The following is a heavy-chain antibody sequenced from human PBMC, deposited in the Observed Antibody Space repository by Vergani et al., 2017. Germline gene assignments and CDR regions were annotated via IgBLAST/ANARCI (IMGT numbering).Heavy chain of an antibody. V-gene: IGHV3-30*03. J-gene: IGHJ6*03. CDR2: ISYDGNKK. D-gene: IGHD1-1*01. CDR3: ARDFLTRVTTLDYYYMGV. Sequence: QVQLVASGGGEVQPGRSLRLSCSAAGFPFSDYGVHWVRQAPGKGLEWVSVISYDGNKKNYADSVKGRFTISRDNSKNTLYLEMNALRAEDTAVYYCARDFLTRVTTLDYYYMGVWGKGTTVTVSS. CDR1: GFPFSDYG.